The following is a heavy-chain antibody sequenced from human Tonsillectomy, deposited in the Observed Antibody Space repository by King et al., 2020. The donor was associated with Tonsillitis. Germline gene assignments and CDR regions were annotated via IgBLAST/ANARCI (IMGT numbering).Heavy chain of an antibody. V-gene: IGHV1-45*02. CDR3: ASPTPPNQAFDI. J-gene: IGHJ3*02. D-gene: IGHD4-23*01. CDR1: GHTFTYRY. Sequence: QLVQSGAEVRKTGSSVKVSCKASGHTFTYRYLHWVRQAPGQALEWMGWITPFNGNTNFAQKFQDRLTMTTDRSLSTVYMQLSSLRSEDTAMYYCASPTPPNQAFDIWGQGAVVSVSS. CDR2: ITPFNGNT.